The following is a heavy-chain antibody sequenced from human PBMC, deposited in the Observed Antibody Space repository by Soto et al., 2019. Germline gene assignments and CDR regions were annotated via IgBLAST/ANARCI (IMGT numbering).Heavy chain of an antibody. J-gene: IGHJ4*02. CDR1: GFTFSNYW. D-gene: IGHD6-13*01. Sequence: EVQLEESGGGLVQPGGSLRLSCAASGFTFSNYWMSWVRQAPGKGLEWVAKIKQDGGEEYYVDSVKGRFTIARDNARNSLYLQMNSLRAEDTAVYYCVRDWSSRWQPIFDYWGQGTLLTVSS. V-gene: IGHV3-7*05. CDR2: IKQDGGEE. CDR3: VRDWSSRWQPIFDY.